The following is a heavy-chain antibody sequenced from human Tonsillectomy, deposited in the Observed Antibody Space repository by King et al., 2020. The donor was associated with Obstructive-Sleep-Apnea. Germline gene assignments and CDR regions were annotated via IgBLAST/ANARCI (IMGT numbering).Heavy chain of an antibody. CDR2: INPNSGGT. Sequence: QLVQSGAEVKKPGASVKVSCKASGYTFTGYYIHWVRQAPGQGLQWMGWINPNSGGTYFAQKFQGRITMTRDTSISTAYMELSRLRSDDTAVYYCAREGVGAYGSGINYGMDVWGQGTTVTVSS. J-gene: IGHJ6*02. D-gene: IGHD3-10*01. CDR1: GYTFTGYY. V-gene: IGHV1-2*02. CDR3: AREGVGAYGSGINYGMDV.